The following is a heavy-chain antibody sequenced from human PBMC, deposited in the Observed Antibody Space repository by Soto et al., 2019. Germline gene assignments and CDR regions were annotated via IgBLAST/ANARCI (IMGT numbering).Heavy chain of an antibody. CDR2: ISDRGDTT. V-gene: IGHV3-23*01. CDR3: AKDKPGTTSFDY. CDR1: GFTISTYA. J-gene: IGHJ4*02. D-gene: IGHD1-1*01. Sequence: VQLLESGGGLVQPGGSLRLSCAASGFTISTYAMYWVRQAPGKGLEWVSAISDRGDTTHYADSVKGRFTISRDTSKNTLYLQLNTLRAEDTAVYYCAKDKPGTTSFDYWGQGTLVTVSS.